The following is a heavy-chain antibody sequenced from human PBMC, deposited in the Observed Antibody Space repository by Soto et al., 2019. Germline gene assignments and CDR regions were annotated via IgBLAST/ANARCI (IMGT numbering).Heavy chain of an antibody. J-gene: IGHJ4*02. CDR2: ISFDGSNK. Sequence: QVQLVESGGGVVQPGRSQRLSCAASGFTFSGYGMHWVRQAPGKGLEWVAVISFDGSNKYYADSVKGRFTISRDNSKNTLYLQMNSQRAEDTAVYYCAKVRPSASSGYYFDYWGQGTLVTVSS. CDR3: AKVRPSASSGYYFDY. D-gene: IGHD3-22*01. V-gene: IGHV3-30*18. CDR1: GFTFSGYG.